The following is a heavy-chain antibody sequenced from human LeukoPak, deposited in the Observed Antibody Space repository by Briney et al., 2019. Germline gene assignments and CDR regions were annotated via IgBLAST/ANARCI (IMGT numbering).Heavy chain of an antibody. CDR2: IHADGTTT. Sequence: PGGSLRLSCVVSGITFRHDCMHWVRQAPGKGLVWVSRIHADGTTTGYADSVKGRFTISRDNGKKTLYLQMNSLRAEDTAVYYCARSNCFHPWGQGTLVTVSS. CDR1: GITFRHDC. CDR3: ARSNCFHP. V-gene: IGHV3-74*01. D-gene: IGHD2-21*01. J-gene: IGHJ5*02.